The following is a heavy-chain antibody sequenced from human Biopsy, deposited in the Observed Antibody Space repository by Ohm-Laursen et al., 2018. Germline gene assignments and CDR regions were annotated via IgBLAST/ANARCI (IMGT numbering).Heavy chain of an antibody. CDR1: GYTLTELS. V-gene: IGHV1-24*01. CDR3: ATGPYYDTRFYYNVRPFDF. Sequence: VSSVKVSCKVSGYTLTELSIHWVRQTGGKGLEWMGGFDREERKTVYAEKFQGRVTMTEDTSTDTVYMEVTSLRSDDTAVYYCATGPYYDTRFYYNVRPFDFWGQGTLVTVSS. D-gene: IGHD3-10*01. J-gene: IGHJ4*02. CDR2: FDREERKT.